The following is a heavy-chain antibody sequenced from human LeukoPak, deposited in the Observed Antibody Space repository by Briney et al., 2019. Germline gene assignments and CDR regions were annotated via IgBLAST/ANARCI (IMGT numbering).Heavy chain of an antibody. CDR1: GFTVSSNY. CDR2: IYSGGST. J-gene: IGHJ5*02. CDR3: AKFTAAAPWGWFDP. V-gene: IGHV3-66*01. D-gene: IGHD6-13*01. Sequence: GGSLRLSCAASGFTVSSNYMSWVRQAPGKGLEWVSVIYSGGSTYYADSVKGRFTISRDDSKNTLYLQMNSLRAEDTAVYYCAKFTAAAPWGWFDPWGQGTLVTVSS.